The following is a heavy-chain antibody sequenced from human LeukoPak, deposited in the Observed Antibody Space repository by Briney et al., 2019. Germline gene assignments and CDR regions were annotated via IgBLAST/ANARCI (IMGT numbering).Heavy chain of an antibody. V-gene: IGHV4-59*08. D-gene: IGHD6-6*01. CDR3: ARHARSFSSSSAVFGAFDI. CDR1: GGSISSYY. Sequence: SETLSLTCTVSGGSISSYYWSWIRQPPSKELEWIGYIYYSGSTNYNPSLKSQVTISVDTSKNQFSLKLRSVTAADTAVYYCARHARSFSSSSAVFGAFDIWGQGTMVTVSS. J-gene: IGHJ3*02. CDR2: IYYSGST.